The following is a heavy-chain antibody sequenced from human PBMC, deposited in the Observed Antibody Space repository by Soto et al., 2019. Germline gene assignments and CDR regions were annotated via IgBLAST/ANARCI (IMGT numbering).Heavy chain of an antibody. CDR1: GYTFTRYT. CDR2: INPDNGNT. CDR3: ARGIATGQLDP. Sequence: ASVKVSCKASGYTFTRYTMNWVRQAPGQRLEWMGWINPDNGNTKSSQKFQDRVIITRDTSASTAYRDLSRLRSEDTAVYYCARGIATGQLDPWGQGTLVTVSS. V-gene: IGHV1-3*01. J-gene: IGHJ5*02. D-gene: IGHD2-15*01.